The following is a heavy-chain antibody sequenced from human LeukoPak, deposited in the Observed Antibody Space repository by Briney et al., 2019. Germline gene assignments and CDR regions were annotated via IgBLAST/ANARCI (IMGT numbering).Heavy chain of an antibody. CDR1: GYTFTGYY. D-gene: IGHD6-19*01. J-gene: IGHJ4*02. CDR2: INPNSGGT. CDR3: ARDRLIAVAGTQRYYFDY. V-gene: IGHV1-2*02. Sequence: ASVTVSCKASGYTFTGYYMHWVRQAPGQGLEWMGWINPNSGGTNYAQKFQGRVTMTRDTSISTAYMELSRLRSDDTAVYYCARDRLIAVAGTQRYYFDYWGQGTLVTVSS.